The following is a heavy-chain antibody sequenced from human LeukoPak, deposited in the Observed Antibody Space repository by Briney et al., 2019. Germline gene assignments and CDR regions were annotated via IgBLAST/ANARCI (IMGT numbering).Heavy chain of an antibody. V-gene: IGHV3-11*01. Sequence: GGSLRLSCAASGFTFSDYYMSWIRQAPGKGLERVSYISSSGSTIYYADSVKGRFTISRDNSKNALYLQLNSLRVEDTAVYYCAKNRGAGSHYYYHMNVWGKGTTVTVSS. CDR3: AKNRGAGSHYYYHMNV. J-gene: IGHJ6*03. CDR2: ISSSGSTI. D-gene: IGHD1-26*01. CDR1: GFTFSDYY.